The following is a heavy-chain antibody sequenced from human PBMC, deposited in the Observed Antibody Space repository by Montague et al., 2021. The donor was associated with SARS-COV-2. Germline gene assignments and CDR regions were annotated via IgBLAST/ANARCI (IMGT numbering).Heavy chain of an antibody. D-gene: IGHD1-7*01. CDR2: ISYDGSNK. CDR3: ARDKGLKRITGTHGFGYYYGMDV. J-gene: IGHJ6*02. CDR1: GFTLSSYA. V-gene: IGHV3-30-3*01. Sequence: SLRLSCAASGFTLSSYAMHWVRQAPGKGLEWVAVISYDGSNKYYADSVKGRFTISRDNYKNTLYLQMNSLRAEDTAVYYCARDKGLKRITGTHGFGYYYGMDVWGQGTTVTVSS.